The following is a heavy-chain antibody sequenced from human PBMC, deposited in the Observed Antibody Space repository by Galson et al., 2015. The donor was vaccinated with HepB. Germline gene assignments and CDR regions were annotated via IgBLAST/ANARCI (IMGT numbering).Heavy chain of an antibody. D-gene: IGHD5-24*01. Sequence: SVKVSCKVSGRSITEISMHWVRQAPGRGLEWMGGFDPEDVEPIYAQRFQGRVTVTEDTSTDTAYMELSSLRSEDTAVYYCATALERWLQFEGWGQGTLVTVSS. CDR2: FDPEDVEP. CDR1: GRSITEIS. J-gene: IGHJ4*01. CDR3: ATALERWLQFEG. V-gene: IGHV1-24*01.